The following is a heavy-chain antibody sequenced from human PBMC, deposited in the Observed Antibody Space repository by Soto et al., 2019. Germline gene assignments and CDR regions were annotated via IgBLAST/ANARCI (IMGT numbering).Heavy chain of an antibody. CDR3: ARVLAIVVVPAAGGGYYGMDV. Sequence: ASVKVSCKASGYTFTSYYMHWVRQAPGRGLEWMGIINPSGGSTSYAQKFQGRVTMTRDTSTSTVYMELSSLRSEDTAVYYCARVLAIVVVPAAGGGYYGMDVWGQGTTVTVSS. CDR2: INPSGGST. V-gene: IGHV1-46*01. CDR1: GYTFTSYY. D-gene: IGHD2-2*01. J-gene: IGHJ6*02.